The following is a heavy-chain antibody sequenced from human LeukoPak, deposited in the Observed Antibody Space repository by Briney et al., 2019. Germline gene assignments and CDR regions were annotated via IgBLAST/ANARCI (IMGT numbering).Heavy chain of an antibody. CDR2: INPKSGGT. CDR3: AIIGSTSDSCY. Sequence: ASVKVSCKASGYTFTVYYIHWVRQARGQGLEWMGWINPKSGGTNYAQKFQGRVTMARDTSTSTAYMELNRLTSDDTAVYYCAIIGSTSDSCYWGQGTLVTISS. CDR1: GYTFTVYY. J-gene: IGHJ4*02. D-gene: IGHD2-15*01. V-gene: IGHV1-2*02.